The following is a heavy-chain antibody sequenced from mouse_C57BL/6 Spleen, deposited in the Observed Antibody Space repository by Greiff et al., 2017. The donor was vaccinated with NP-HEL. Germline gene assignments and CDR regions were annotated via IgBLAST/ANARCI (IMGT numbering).Heavy chain of an antibody. CDR1: GYTFTSYW. Sequence: QVQVQQPGAELVKPGASVKLSCKASGYTFTSYWMQWVKQRPGQGLEWIGEIDPSDSYTNYNQKFKGKATLTVDTSSSTAYMQLSSLTSEDSAVYYCARGTTVVEDYWGQGTTLTVSS. V-gene: IGHV1-50*01. D-gene: IGHD1-1*01. CDR3: ARGTTVVEDY. CDR2: IDPSDSYT. J-gene: IGHJ2*01.